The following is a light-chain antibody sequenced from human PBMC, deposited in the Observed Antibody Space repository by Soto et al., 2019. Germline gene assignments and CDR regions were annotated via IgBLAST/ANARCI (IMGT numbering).Light chain of an antibody. Sequence: EIVLTQSPATLSLSPGERVTLSCRASQSVSSYLAWYQQKPGQAPRLLIYDASNRATGVPARFSASGTGTDFTLTISDVQPEDFAVYYCHQRQSWPRTFGQGTKVDIK. J-gene: IGKJ1*01. CDR3: HQRQSWPRT. V-gene: IGKV3-11*01. CDR1: QSVSSY. CDR2: DAS.